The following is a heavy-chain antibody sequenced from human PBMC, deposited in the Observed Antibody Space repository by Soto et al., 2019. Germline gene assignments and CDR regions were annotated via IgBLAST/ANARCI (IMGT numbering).Heavy chain of an antibody. CDR3: GKDPWGQQLLPPDY. Sequence: GSLRLSCAASGFTFSSYAMSWVRQTPGKGLEWVSAIRDTGDTTYYADSVRGRFTISRDNSKSTLYLQMNYLRAEDTAVYYCGKDPWGQQLLPPDYWGQGTLVTVSS. D-gene: IGHD6-13*01. J-gene: IGHJ4*02. V-gene: IGHV3-23*01. CDR2: IRDTGDTT. CDR1: GFTFSSYA.